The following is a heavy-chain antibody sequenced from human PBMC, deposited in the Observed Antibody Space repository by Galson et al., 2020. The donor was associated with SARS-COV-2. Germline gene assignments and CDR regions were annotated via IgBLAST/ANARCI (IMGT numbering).Heavy chain of an antibody. CDR1: GFTFSDYY. V-gene: IGHV3-11*06. Sequence: GESLKISCAASGFTFSDYYMSWIRQAPGKGLEWISYISSSGSYTNYADSVKGRFTISRDNAKNSLYLQMNSLRAEDTALYFCARNGRDCSGWICGGAEYCQYWGQGNPGTVSS. J-gene: IGHJ1*01. CDR2: ISSSGSYT. D-gene: IGHD2-15*01. CDR3: ARNGRDCSGWICGGAEYCQY.